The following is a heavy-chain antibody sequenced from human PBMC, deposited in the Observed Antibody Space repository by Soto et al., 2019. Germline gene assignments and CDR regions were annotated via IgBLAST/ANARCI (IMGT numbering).Heavy chain of an antibody. CDR3: VLGYCTNGVCYHFDY. Sequence: ASVKVSCKASGYTFTGYYMHWVRQAPGQGLEWMGWINPNSGGTNYAQKFQGWVTMTRDTSISTAYMELSRLRSDDTAVYYCVLGYCTNGVCYHFDYWGQGTLVTVSS. D-gene: IGHD2-8*01. CDR2: INPNSGGT. J-gene: IGHJ4*02. CDR1: GYTFTGYY. V-gene: IGHV1-2*04.